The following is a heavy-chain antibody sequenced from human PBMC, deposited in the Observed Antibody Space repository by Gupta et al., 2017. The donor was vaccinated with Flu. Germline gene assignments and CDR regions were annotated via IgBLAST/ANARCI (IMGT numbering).Heavy chain of an antibody. V-gene: IGHV1-69*01. CDR1: GGTFSSHA. D-gene: IGHD1-1*01. CDR3: ARERNDPQRYYYYGMDV. J-gene: IGHJ6*02. CDR2: IIPIFGTA. Sequence: QVQLVQSGAEVKKPGSSVKVSCKASGGTFSSHAISWVRQAPGQGLEWMGGIIPIFGTANYAQKFQGRVTITADESTSTAYMELSSLRSEDTAVYYCARERNDPQRYYYYGMDVWGQGTTVTVSS.